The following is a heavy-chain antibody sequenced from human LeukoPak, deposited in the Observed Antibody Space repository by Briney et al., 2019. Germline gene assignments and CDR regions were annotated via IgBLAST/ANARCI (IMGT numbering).Heavy chain of an antibody. Sequence: SGGSLRLSCAASGFTFSSYGMHWVRQAPGKGLEWVAFIRYDGSNKYYADSVKGRFTISRDNSKNTLYLQMNSLRAEDTAVYYCAKDRPSTVVAGDAFDIWGQGTMVTVSS. D-gene: IGHD6-19*01. CDR3: AKDRPSTVVAGDAFDI. CDR2: IRYDGSNK. J-gene: IGHJ3*02. CDR1: GFTFSSYG. V-gene: IGHV3-30*02.